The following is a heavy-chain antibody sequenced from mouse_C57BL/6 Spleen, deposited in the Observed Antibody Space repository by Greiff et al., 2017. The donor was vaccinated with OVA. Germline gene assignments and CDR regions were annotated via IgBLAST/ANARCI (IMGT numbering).Heavy chain of an antibody. Sequence: VQLQQSGAELVRPGPSVKVSCKASGYAFTNYLIEWVKQRPGQGLEWIGVINPGSGGTNYNEKFKGKATLTADKSSSTAYMQLSSLTSEDSAVYFCARGGYYDYDSAWFAYWGQGTLVTVSA. V-gene: IGHV1-54*01. CDR1: GYAFTNYL. J-gene: IGHJ3*01. CDR2: INPGSGGT. D-gene: IGHD2-4*01. CDR3: ARGGYYDYDSAWFAY.